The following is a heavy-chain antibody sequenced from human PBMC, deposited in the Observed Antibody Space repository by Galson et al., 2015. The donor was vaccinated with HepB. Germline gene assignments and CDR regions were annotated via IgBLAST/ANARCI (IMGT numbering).Heavy chain of an antibody. V-gene: IGHV3-23*01. CDR3: VNGGIGGPAGLDY. CDR2: ISTRDATK. D-gene: IGHD6-13*01. J-gene: IGHJ4*02. Sequence: SLRLSCAASGSTLSNYGMTWVRQAPGKGLEWVSSISTRDATKYYADSVKGRFTISRDGSGTTLYLQMNTLRAQDTAVYYCVNGGIGGPAGLDYWGQGTLVTVSS. CDR1: GSTLSNYG.